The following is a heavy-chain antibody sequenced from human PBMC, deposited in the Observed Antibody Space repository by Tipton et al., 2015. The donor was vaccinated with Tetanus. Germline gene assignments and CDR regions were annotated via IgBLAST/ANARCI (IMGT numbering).Heavy chain of an antibody. CDR2: ISVYNGNT. CDR1: GYTFNTFG. Sequence: QVQLVQSGAEMKKPGASVKVSCKASGYTFNTFGISWVRQAPGQGLEWMGWISVYNGNTNYAQKVQGRVTMTTDTLTSTAYMELRSLRSDDTAVYYCARVPTNPLAVDRPTDYWGQGTLVTVSS. V-gene: IGHV1-18*01. D-gene: IGHD6-19*01. J-gene: IGHJ4*02. CDR3: ARVPTNPLAVDRPTDY.